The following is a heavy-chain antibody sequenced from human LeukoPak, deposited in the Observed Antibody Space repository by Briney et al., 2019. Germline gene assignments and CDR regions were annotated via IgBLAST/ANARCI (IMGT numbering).Heavy chain of an antibody. Sequence: SETLSLTCTVSGGSISSYYWSWIRQPAGKGLEWIGRIYTSGSTNYNPSLKSRVTMSVDTSKNQFSLKLSSVTAADTAVYDCARELVDTAMETFDYWGQGTLVTVSS. CDR1: GGSISSYY. CDR3: ARELVDTAMETFDY. D-gene: IGHD5-18*01. CDR2: IYTSGST. V-gene: IGHV4-4*07. J-gene: IGHJ4*02.